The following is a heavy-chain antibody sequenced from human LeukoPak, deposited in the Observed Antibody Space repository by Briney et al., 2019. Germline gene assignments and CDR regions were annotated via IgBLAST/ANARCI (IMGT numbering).Heavy chain of an antibody. J-gene: IGHJ4*02. CDR2: ISGHQGNT. Sequence: ASVRVSCKASGYTFSTYGITWVRQARGQGLEWMGWISGHQGNTKYAQNFQGRVTMTIDTSTSTAYMDLRSLRSDDTAIYFCARSDLATITAGPFEYWGQGTLVAVSS. D-gene: IGHD5-12*01. CDR1: GYTFSTYG. V-gene: IGHV1-18*01. CDR3: ARSDLATITAGPFEY.